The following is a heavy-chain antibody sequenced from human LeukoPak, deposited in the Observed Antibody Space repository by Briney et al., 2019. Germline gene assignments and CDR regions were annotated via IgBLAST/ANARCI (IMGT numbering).Heavy chain of an antibody. Sequence: PGGSLRLSCACSGFTFSFYWMHWVRQAAGKGLEYVSAISNNGGNTYYADSVKGRFTISRDNSENTLSLQMNSLRAEDTAVYYCARDNWSCSTISCHRLDSWGQGTLVTVSS. D-gene: IGHD2-2*01. V-gene: IGHV3-64*04. CDR2: ISNNGGNT. CDR3: ARDNWSCSTISCHRLDS. CDR1: GFTFSFYW. J-gene: IGHJ4*02.